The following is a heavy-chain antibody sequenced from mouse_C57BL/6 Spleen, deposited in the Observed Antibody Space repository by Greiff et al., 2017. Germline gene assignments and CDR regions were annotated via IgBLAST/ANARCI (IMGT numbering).Heavy chain of an antibody. V-gene: IGHV1-61*01. Sequence: VQLQQPGAELVRPGSSVKLSCKASGYTFTSYWMDWVKQRPGQGLEWIGNIYPSDSETHYNQKFKDKATLTVDKSSSTAYMQLSSLTSEDSAVYYCARGEVYYGFAYWGQGTLVTVSA. J-gene: IGHJ3*01. CDR1: GYTFTSYW. CDR3: ARGEVYYGFAY. D-gene: IGHD1-1*01. CDR2: IYPSDSET.